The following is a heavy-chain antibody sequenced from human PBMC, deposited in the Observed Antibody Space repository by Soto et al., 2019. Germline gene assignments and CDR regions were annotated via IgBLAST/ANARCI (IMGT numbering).Heavy chain of an antibody. V-gene: IGHV1-2*02. CDR1: GYTFIAYY. Sequence: GASVKVSCKTSGYTFIAYYMHWVRQAPGQGLEWMGWINPKSGGTLYAQKFQGRVTMTSDTSISTAYMELSRLRSDDTAVYYCARGGTFAYDTSGYSVYWGQGTLVTVSS. D-gene: IGHD3-22*01. CDR3: ARGGTFAYDTSGYSVY. J-gene: IGHJ4*02. CDR2: INPKSGGT.